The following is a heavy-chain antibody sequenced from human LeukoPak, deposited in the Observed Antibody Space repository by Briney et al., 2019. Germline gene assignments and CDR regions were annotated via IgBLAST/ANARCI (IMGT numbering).Heavy chain of an antibody. D-gene: IGHD2-15*01. Sequence: PGGSLRLSCAASGFTFSSYAMHWVRQAPGKGLEWEAVISYDGSNKYYADSVKGRFTISRDNSKNTLYLQMNSLRAEDTAVYSCARGVYCSGGSCYSYYYYYGMDVWGQGTTVTVSS. CDR1: GFTFSSYA. CDR2: ISYDGSNK. CDR3: ARGVYCSGGSCYSYYYYYGMDV. J-gene: IGHJ6*02. V-gene: IGHV3-30-3*01.